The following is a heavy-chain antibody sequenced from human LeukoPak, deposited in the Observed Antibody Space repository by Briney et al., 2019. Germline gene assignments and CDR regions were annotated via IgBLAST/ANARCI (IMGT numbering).Heavy chain of an antibody. CDR3: ARESFIVIAGYFHYYGMDV. J-gene: IGHJ6*02. CDR1: GFTFSSYA. V-gene: IGHV3-30-3*01. Sequence: PGGSLRLSCAASGFTFSSYAMHWVRQAPGKGLEWVAVISYDGSNKYYADSVKGRFTISRDNSKNTLYLQMNSLRAEDTAVYYCARESFIVIAGYFHYYGMDVWGQGTTVTVSS. CDR2: ISYDGSNK. D-gene: IGHD2/OR15-2a*01.